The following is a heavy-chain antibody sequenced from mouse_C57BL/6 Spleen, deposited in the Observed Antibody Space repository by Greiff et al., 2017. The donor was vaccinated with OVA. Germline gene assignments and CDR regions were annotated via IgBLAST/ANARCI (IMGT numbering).Heavy chain of an antibody. CDR3: ARGGNWDFDY. CDR2: INPHNGGT. D-gene: IGHD4-1*01. J-gene: IGHJ2*01. V-gene: IGHV1-18*01. Sequence: VQLQQSGPELVKPGASVKIPCKASGYTFTDYNMDWVKQSHGKSLEWIGDINPHNGGTLSTQTFTGKAPLTVDKSSSTAYMELRSLTSEDTAVYYCARGGNWDFDYWGQGTTLTVSS. CDR1: GYTFTDYN.